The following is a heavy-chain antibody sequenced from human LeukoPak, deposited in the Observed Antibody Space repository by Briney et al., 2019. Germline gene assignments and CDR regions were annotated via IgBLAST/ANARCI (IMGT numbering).Heavy chain of an antibody. CDR1: GGSFSGYY. Sequence: PSETLSLTCAVYGGSFSGYYWSWIRQPPGKGLEWIGEINHSGSTNYNPSLKSRVTISVDTSKNQFSLKLNSVTAADTAVYYCARGVTVTTFFDYWGQGTLVTVSS. D-gene: IGHD4-11*01. CDR2: INHSGST. V-gene: IGHV4-34*01. CDR3: ARGVTVTTFFDY. J-gene: IGHJ4*02.